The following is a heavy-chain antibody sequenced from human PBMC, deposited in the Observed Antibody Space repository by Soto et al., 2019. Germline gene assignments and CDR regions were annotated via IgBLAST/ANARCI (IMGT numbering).Heavy chain of an antibody. Sequence: PSGTLSLTCQASGGSDSSGRLYWIWIAQPPGKLLEWIVYIYYRRRTNYNPSLKSRVTISVDTSKNQFSLKLSSVTAADTAVYYCARGHYFDRGDYPYYFDYWGQGTLVTGSS. CDR3: ARGHYFDRGDYPYYFDY. D-gene: IGHD3-22*01. CDR1: GGSDSSGRLY. V-gene: IGHV4-61*01. CDR2: IYYRRRT. J-gene: IGHJ4*02.